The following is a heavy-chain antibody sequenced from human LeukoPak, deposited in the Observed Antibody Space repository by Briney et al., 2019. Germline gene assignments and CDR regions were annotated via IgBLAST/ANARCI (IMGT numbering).Heavy chain of an antibody. Sequence: ASVKVSCKASGYTFTGYYMHWVRQAPGQGLEWMGWINPNSGGTNYAQKFQGRVTMTRDTSISTAYMELSRLRSDDTAVYYCARDLLWFGELLPHYYYSGMDVWGQGTTVTVSS. D-gene: IGHD3-10*01. CDR3: ARDLLWFGELLPHYYYSGMDV. V-gene: IGHV1-2*02. CDR1: GYTFTGYY. J-gene: IGHJ6*02. CDR2: INPNSGGT.